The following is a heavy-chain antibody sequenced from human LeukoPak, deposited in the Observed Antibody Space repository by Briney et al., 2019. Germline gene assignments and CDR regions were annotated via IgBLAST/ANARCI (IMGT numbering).Heavy chain of an antibody. Sequence: SVKVSCKASGGTFSSYAISWVRQAPGQGLEWMGGIIPIFGTANYAQKFQGRVTITADESTSTAYMELSSLRSEDTAVYYCARGKGYSGYAYYYGMDVWGQGTMVTVSS. CDR1: GGTFSSYA. D-gene: IGHD5-12*01. CDR3: ARGKGYSGYAYYYGMDV. CDR2: IIPIFGTA. J-gene: IGHJ6*02. V-gene: IGHV1-69*13.